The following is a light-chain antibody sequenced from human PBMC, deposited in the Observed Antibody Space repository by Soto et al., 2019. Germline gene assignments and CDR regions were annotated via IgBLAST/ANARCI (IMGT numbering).Light chain of an antibody. J-gene: IGKJ1*01. Sequence: EIVLTQSPGTLSLSPGERATLSCRASQSVSSSYLAWYQQKPGQAPRLLIYGASSRATGNPDRFSGSGTGTDFTLTISRLEPEDFAVYYCQQYGSPLWTFGQGTKVEIK. V-gene: IGKV3-20*01. CDR3: QQYGSPLWT. CDR1: QSVSSSY. CDR2: GAS.